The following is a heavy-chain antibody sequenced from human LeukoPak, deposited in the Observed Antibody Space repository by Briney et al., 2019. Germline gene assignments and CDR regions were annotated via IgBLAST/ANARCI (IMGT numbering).Heavy chain of an antibody. V-gene: IGHV1-18*01. Sequence: GASVKVSCKASVYTFTSYGIRWVRQAPGQGLAGVGWISAYNCNTNYAQKLQGRVTMTTDTSTSTAYMELRSLRSDDTAVYYCARYIVVVPAAFDYWGQGTLVTVSS. CDR1: VYTFTSYG. D-gene: IGHD2-2*01. J-gene: IGHJ4*02. CDR2: ISAYNCNT. CDR3: ARYIVVVPAAFDY.